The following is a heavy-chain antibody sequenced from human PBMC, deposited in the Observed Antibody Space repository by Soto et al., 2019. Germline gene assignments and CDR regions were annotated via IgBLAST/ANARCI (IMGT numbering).Heavy chain of an antibody. D-gene: IGHD1-1*01. J-gene: IGHJ4*02. CDR3: PRHRPRTDF. V-gene: IGHV1-46*01. CDR2: INPSGGST. CDR1: GYTFGSYY. Sequence: QVQLVQSGAEVKKPGASVKVSCKASGYTFGSYYMHWVRQAPGQRLEWREIINPSGGSTTYAKKFQDRFPLTRDTSTSTVYKELSSLRSEDTAVYYCPRHRPRTDFWEQGTLVTVSS.